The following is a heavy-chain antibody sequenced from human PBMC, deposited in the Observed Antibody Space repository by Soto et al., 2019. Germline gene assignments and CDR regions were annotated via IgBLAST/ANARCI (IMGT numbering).Heavy chain of an antibody. CDR1: RFTFSDFA. CDR2: IGGGGTYT. D-gene: IGHD1-26*01. CDR3: AKDSVPYNGKWDWFDS. Sequence: DVQLLESGGGLVQPGGSLTLSCAASRFTFSDFAMSWVRQAPGKGLEWVSSIGGGGTYTYYADSVKGRFTISRDNSKNTLYLQMDRLRDEDTAVYYCAKDSVPYNGKWDWFDSWGQGTLVTASS. V-gene: IGHV3-23*01. J-gene: IGHJ5*01.